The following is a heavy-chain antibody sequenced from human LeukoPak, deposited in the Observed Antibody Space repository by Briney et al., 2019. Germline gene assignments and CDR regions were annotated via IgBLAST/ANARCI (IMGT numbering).Heavy chain of an antibody. Sequence: CKASGGTFTSYAIRWVRQAPGQGLERMGRIIPIFGIANYAQKIEGRVTITAEKSTSTAYMELSSLRSDDTAVYYFARGGGIAAAGTDYFDYWGQGTLVTVSA. CDR3: ARGGGIAAAGTDYFDY. J-gene: IGHJ4*02. CDR2: IIPIFGIA. CDR1: GGTFTSYA. V-gene: IGHV1-69*04. D-gene: IGHD6-13*01.